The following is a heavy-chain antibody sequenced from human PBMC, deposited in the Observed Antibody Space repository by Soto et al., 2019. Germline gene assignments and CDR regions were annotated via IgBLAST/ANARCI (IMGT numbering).Heavy chain of an antibody. CDR1: GFTVSSNY. CDR2: IYSGGST. D-gene: IGHD3-3*01. V-gene: IGHV3-53*04. Sequence: GGSLRLSCAASGFTVSSNYMSWVRQAPGKGLEWVSVIYSGGSTYYADSVKGRFTISRHNSKNTLYLQMNSLRAEDTAVYYCARSNYDFWSGYHDWYFDLWGRGTLVTSPQ. CDR3: ARSNYDFWSGYHDWYFDL. J-gene: IGHJ2*01.